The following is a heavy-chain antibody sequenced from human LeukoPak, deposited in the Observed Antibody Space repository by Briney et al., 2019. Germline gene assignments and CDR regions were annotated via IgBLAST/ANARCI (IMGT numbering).Heavy chain of an antibody. D-gene: IGHD3-22*01. CDR1: GGSVSSGSYY. CDR3: ARGRYYYDRESWFDP. V-gene: IGHV4-61*01. J-gene: IGHJ5*02. CDR2: IYYSGST. Sequence: SETLSLTCTVSGGSVSSGSYYWSWIRQPPGKGLEWIGYIYYSGSTNYNPSLKSRVTISVDTSKNQSSLKLSSVTAADTAVYYCARGRYYYDRESWFDPWGQGTLVTVSS.